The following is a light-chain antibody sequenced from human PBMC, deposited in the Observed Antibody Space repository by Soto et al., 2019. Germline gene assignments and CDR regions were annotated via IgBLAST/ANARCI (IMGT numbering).Light chain of an antibody. CDR2: AAF. V-gene: IGKV1-9*01. Sequence: DIQLTQSPSFLSASIGDRVTITCRASQGISSYLAWYQQKPGKAPNLLIYAAFTLQSGVPSRFSGSGSGTEFTLTISSLQPEDFAPYYCQQVSTYTITFGQGTRLEIK. J-gene: IGKJ5*01. CDR1: QGISSY. CDR3: QQVSTYTIT.